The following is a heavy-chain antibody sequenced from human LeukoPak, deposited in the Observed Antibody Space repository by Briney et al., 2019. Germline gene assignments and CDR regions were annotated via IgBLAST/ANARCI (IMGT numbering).Heavy chain of an antibody. CDR2: IGGSGGST. CDR1: GFPFSSYA. V-gene: IGHV3-23*01. D-gene: IGHD3-22*01. CDR3: AKDPTMIVVVIGYFDY. Sequence: GGSLRLSCAASGFPFSSYAMSWVRQAPGKGLEWASAIGGSGGSTYYADSVKGRFTISRDNSKNTLYLQMNSLRAEDTAVYYCAKDPTMIVVVIGYFDYWGQGTLVTVSS. J-gene: IGHJ4*02.